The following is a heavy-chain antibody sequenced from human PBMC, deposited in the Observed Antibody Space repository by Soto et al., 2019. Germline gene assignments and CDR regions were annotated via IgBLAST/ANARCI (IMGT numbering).Heavy chain of an antibody. CDR1: GDSFSRFA. Sequence: QVQLVQSGPEVKKPGSSLKVSCKSYGDSFSRFAVSWVRRAPGEGLEWMGGIIPVTGTANYIDKFRGRLTITADESSSTVYMELSSLRSEDTAVYYCARLGLDRDCDHWGQGTLVTVSS. J-gene: IGHJ4*02. CDR2: IIPVTGTA. CDR3: ARLGLDRDCDH. V-gene: IGHV1-69*01.